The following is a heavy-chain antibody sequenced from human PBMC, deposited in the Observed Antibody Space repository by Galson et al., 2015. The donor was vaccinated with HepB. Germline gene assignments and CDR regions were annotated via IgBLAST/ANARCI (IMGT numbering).Heavy chain of an antibody. CDR2: ISSSGNNI. CDR3: ARDASPTTDAWYYFDY. V-gene: IGHV3-48*02. CDR1: GSTFSSHS. Sequence: SLRLSCAASGSTFSSHSMNWVRQAPGKGLEWIAYISSSGNNIYYADSVKGRFSISRDNANNALYLQMDSLGDDDTAVYYCARDASPTTDAWYYFDYWGQGTLVTVSS. J-gene: IGHJ4*02. D-gene: IGHD1-1*01.